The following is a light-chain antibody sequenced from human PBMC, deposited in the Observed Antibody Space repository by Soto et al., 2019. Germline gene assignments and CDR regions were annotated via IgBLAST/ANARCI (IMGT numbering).Light chain of an antibody. CDR2: EVT. Sequence: QSALTQPASVSGSPGQSITVSCTGTSSDVGSYNLVSWYQHHPGKAPQLMIYEVTKRPSGVSDRFSGSKSGNTASLTISGLQAEDEADYYCCSYAGSSNFYVFGTGTNVTVL. CDR1: SSDVGSYNL. J-gene: IGLJ1*01. CDR3: CSYAGSSNFYV. V-gene: IGLV2-23*02.